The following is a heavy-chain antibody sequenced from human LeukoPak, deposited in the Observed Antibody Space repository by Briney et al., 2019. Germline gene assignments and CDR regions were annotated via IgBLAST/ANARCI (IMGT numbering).Heavy chain of an antibody. V-gene: IGHV3-7*01. J-gene: IGHJ4*02. Sequence: PGGSLRLFCAASGFTFSSYWMSWVRQAPGKGLEWVANIKQDGSEKYYVDSVKGRFTISRDNAKNSLYLQMNSLRAEDTAVYYCARDGAYCSSTSCYNDYWGQGTLVTVSS. CDR1: GFTFSSYW. CDR2: IKQDGSEK. D-gene: IGHD2-2*02. CDR3: ARDGAYCSSTSCYNDY.